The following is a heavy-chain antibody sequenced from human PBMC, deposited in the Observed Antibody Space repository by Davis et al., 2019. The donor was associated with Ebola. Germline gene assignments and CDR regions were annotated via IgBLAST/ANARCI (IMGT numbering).Heavy chain of an antibody. CDR2: VYYDGST. V-gene: IGHV4-59*13. CDR3: ARGARAYYYDSSGYLVY. J-gene: IGHJ4*02. CDR1: GGSISGYY. Sequence: SETLSLTCTVSGGSISGYYWSWIRQPPGKGLEWIGYVYYDGSTDYNPSLKSRVTISVDTSKNQFSLKLSSVTAADTAVYYCARGARAYYYDSSGYLVYWGQGTLVTVSS. D-gene: IGHD3-22*01.